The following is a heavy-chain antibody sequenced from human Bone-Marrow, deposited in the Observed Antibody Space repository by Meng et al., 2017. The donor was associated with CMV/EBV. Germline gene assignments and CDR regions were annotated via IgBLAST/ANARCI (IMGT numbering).Heavy chain of an antibody. CDR3: ARCLDFSSSSCCWGY. D-gene: IGHD2-2*01. V-gene: IGHV3-30*02. CDR2: IRYDGSNK. Sequence: GESLKISCSASGFTFSSYGMHWVRQAPGKGLEWVAFIRYDGSNKYNADSVKVRFTISRDNSKNTLYLQMNSLRTEETAVYYCARCLDFSSSSCCWGYWGQGALVTVSS. CDR1: GFTFSSYG. J-gene: IGHJ4*02.